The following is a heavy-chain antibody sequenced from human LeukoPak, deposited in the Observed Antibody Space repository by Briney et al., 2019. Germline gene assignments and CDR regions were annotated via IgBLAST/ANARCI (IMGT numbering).Heavy chain of an antibody. Sequence: ASVKVSCKASGYTFTGYYMHWVRQAPGQGLEWMGWINPNSGGTNYAQKFQGRVTMTRDTSIRAAYMELSRLRSDDTAVYYCARGVKQYSSGWTAFYYYYYYMDVWGKGTTVTVSS. CDR2: INPNSGGT. CDR3: ARGVKQYSSGWTAFYYYYYYMDV. CDR1: GYTFTGYY. V-gene: IGHV1-2*02. J-gene: IGHJ6*03. D-gene: IGHD6-19*01.